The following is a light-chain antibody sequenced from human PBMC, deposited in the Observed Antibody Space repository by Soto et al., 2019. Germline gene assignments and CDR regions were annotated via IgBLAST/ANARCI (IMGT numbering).Light chain of an antibody. CDR2: EVS. Sequence: QSALTQPPSASGSPGQSVTLSCTGTSSDVGGYNYVSWYQQHPGKAPKLMIYEVSKRPSGVPDRFSDSKSGNTASLTVSGLQAEDEADYYCSSYAGSNNLVFGGGTKLTVL. J-gene: IGLJ2*01. V-gene: IGLV2-8*01. CDR3: SSYAGSNNLV. CDR1: SSDVGGYNY.